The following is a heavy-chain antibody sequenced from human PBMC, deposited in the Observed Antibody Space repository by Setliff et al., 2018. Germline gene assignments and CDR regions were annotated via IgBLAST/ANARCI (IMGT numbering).Heavy chain of an antibody. CDR2: IYWDGVE. J-gene: IGHJ4*02. V-gene: IGHV2-5*02. CDR1: GFSLRSRGMA. D-gene: IGHD3-10*01. CDR3: AHRGGYGAGSLFYFDV. Sequence: SGPTLVNPTQTLTLTCTFSGFSLRSRGMAVGWIRQPPGKALEWLALIYWDGVERYSPARKNRVTITQDTSKNQVVLTMTNMDPVDTATYYCAHRGGYGAGSLFYFDVWGQGTLVTVSS.